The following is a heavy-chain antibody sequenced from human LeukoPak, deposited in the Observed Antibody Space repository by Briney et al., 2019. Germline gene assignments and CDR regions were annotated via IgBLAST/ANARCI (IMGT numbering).Heavy chain of an antibody. CDR1: GFTVSSNY. D-gene: IGHD2-2*01. Sequence: GGSLRLSCAASGFTVSSNYMSWVRQAPGKGLEWVSVIYSGGSTYYADSVKGRFTISRDNSKNTLYLQMNSLRAEDTAVYYCARDRYCTTTRCSDYWGQGTLVTVSS. V-gene: IGHV3-66*01. CDR2: IYSGGST. J-gene: IGHJ4*02. CDR3: ARDRYCTTTRCSDY.